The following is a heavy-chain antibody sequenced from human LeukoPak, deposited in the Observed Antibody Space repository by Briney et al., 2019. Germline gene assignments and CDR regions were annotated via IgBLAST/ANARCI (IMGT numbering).Heavy chain of an antibody. V-gene: IGHV3-48*01. J-gene: IGHJ3*02. CDR1: GFTFSSYA. Sequence: GGSLRLSCVASGFTFSSYAVNWVRQAPGKGLEWVAYISSSSNTIYYADSVKGRFTISRDNAKNSLYLQMNSLRAEDTAVYYCARVWITVVTHFEAFDIWGQGTMVTVSS. CDR2: ISSSSNTI. D-gene: IGHD4-23*01. CDR3: ARVWITVVTHFEAFDI.